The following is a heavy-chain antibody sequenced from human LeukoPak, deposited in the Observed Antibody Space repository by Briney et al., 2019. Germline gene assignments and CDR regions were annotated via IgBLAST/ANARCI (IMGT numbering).Heavy chain of an antibody. D-gene: IGHD3-16*01. J-gene: IGHJ4*02. V-gene: IGHV3-30*02. Sequence: GGSLRLSCAASGFTFASYGMHWVRHAPGKGLEWVALIRYDGTNKYYTDSVKGRFTISKDNSKNTLYLQMNSLRAEDTAVYYCAKDLGFLATRSVDYWGQGTLVTVSS. CDR1: GFTFASYG. CDR2: IRYDGTNK. CDR3: AKDLGFLATRSVDY.